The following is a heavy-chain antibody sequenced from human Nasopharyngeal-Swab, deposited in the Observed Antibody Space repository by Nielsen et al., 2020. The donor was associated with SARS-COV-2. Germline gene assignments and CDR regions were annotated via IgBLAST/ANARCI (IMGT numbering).Heavy chain of an antibody. D-gene: IGHD2-21*02. J-gene: IGHJ4*02. CDR1: GYTFTSYD. CDR3: ARDYCGGDCFPDS. Sequence: ALVKVSCKASGYTFTSYDINWVRQAPGQGLEWMGRINPYSGGTNYAQKFQGRVTMTRDTSISTAYMELSRLRSDDTAVYYCARDYCGGDCFPDSWGQGTLVTVSS. V-gene: IGHV1-2*06. CDR2: INPYSGGT.